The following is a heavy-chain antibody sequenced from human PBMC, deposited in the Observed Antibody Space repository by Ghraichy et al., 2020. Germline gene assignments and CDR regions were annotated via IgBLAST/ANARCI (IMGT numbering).Heavy chain of an antibody. CDR2: ISGSGGST. CDR3: AKAPGSWRGYFDY. D-gene: IGHD1-1*01. J-gene: IGHJ4*02. Sequence: GGSLRLSCAASGFTFSSYAMSWVRQAPGKGLEWVSVISGSGGSTYYADSVKGRFTISRDNSKNTLYLQVNSLRAEDTAIYYCAKAPGSWRGYFDYWGQGTLVTVSS. CDR1: GFTFSSYA. V-gene: IGHV3-23*01.